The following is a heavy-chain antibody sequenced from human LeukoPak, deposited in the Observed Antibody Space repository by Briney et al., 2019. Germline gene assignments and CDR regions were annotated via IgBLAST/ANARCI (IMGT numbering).Heavy chain of an antibody. CDR2: IMPLFGTA. CDR1: GGTFNNSA. V-gene: IGHV1-69*05. CDR3: ARDVHGDYGSGWFDP. Sequence: SVKVSCKTSGGTFNNSAISCVRQAPAQGLEWLGGIMPLFGTAGYAEKFQGRVTITKDESTRTVYLELTSLTSDDTAVYYCARDVHGDYGSGWFDPWGQGTLVSVSS. J-gene: IGHJ5*02. D-gene: IGHD4-17*01.